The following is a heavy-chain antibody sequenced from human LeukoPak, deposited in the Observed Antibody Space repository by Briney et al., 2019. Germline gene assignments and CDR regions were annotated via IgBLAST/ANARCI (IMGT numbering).Heavy chain of an antibody. Sequence: ASVKVSCKASGYTFTGYYMHWVRQAPGQGLEWMGIINPSGGSTSYAQKFQGRVTMTRDMSTSTVYMELSSLRSEDTAVYYCATDREYCSGGSCYSGPFDYWGQGTLVTVSS. CDR2: INPSGGST. V-gene: IGHV1-46*01. CDR3: ATDREYCSGGSCYSGPFDY. J-gene: IGHJ4*02. D-gene: IGHD2-15*01. CDR1: GYTFTGYY.